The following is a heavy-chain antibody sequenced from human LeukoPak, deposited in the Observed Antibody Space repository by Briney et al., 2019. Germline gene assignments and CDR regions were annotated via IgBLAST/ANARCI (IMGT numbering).Heavy chain of an antibody. CDR1: TRYFTNYW. V-gene: IGHV3-74*01. CDR2: IDRDGITT. Sequence: GGSLRLSCTASTRYFTNYWMHWIRQVPGRGLAWVARIDRDGITTDYADSVKGRFTISRHNAKNTVYLQMDSLRAEDTAVYYCAKVKGKDGVRDAYDIWGQGTMVTVSS. CDR3: AKVKGKDGVRDAYDI. D-gene: IGHD1-1*01. J-gene: IGHJ3*02.